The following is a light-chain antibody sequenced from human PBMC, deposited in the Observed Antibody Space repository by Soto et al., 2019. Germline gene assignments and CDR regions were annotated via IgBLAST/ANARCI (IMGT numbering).Light chain of an antibody. CDR1: SSDVGGYNY. V-gene: IGLV2-14*03. J-gene: IGLJ2*01. CDR3: SSYRSSTTTVL. CDR2: DVS. Sequence: QSALTQPASVSGSPGQSITISCTGTSSDVGGYNYVSWYQQHPGKAPKLMIYDVSYRPSGISNRFSGSKSGNTASLTISGLQADDEADYYCSSYRSSTTTVLFGGGTQLTVL.